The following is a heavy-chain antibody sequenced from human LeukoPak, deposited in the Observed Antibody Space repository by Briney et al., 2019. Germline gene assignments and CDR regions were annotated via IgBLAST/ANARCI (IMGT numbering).Heavy chain of an antibody. CDR1: GGSISSSSYY. Sequence: PSETLSLTCTVSGGSISSSSYYWGWIRQPPGKGLEWIGSIYYSGSTYYNPSLKRRVTISVDTSKNQFSLKLSSVTAADTAVYYCARTKMEIDYWGQGTLVTVSS. J-gene: IGHJ4*02. CDR2: IYYSGST. CDR3: ARTKMEIDY. V-gene: IGHV4-39*01. D-gene: IGHD5-24*01.